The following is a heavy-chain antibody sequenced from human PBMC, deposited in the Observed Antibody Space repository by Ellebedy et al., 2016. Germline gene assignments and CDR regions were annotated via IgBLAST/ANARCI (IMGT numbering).Heavy chain of an antibody. Sequence: GESLKISCAASGFTLSNYWMYWVRQAPGKGLEWIAYISSSGTTIYYADSVKGRFTISRDNAKNSLHLQMNSLRAEDTAVYYCARWGLDIRAFDIWGQGTMVTVSS. V-gene: IGHV3-11*01. CDR3: ARWGLDIRAFDI. CDR1: GFTLSNYW. J-gene: IGHJ3*02. D-gene: IGHD3/OR15-3a*01. CDR2: ISSSGTTI.